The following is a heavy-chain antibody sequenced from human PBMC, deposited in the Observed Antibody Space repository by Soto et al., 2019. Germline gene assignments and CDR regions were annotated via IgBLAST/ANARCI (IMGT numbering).Heavy chain of an antibody. CDR2: IFPGDSDT. CDR1: GYNFANYW. J-gene: IGHJ3*02. V-gene: IGHV5-51*01. Sequence: DVHLVQSGAEAKKPGESLKITCKGSGYNFANYWIGWVRQMPGKGLEWMGMIFPGDSDTKKSPSLQGQITMSVDKSNSSAYLQWRSLKASDTAMYYCAAGYEIGLDAFDIWGQGTMVTVSS. CDR3: AAGYEIGLDAFDI. D-gene: IGHD6-13*01.